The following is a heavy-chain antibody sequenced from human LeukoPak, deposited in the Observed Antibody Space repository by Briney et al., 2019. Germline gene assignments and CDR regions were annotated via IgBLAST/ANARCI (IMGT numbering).Heavy chain of an antibody. CDR1: GYTFTGYY. CDR3: ARGVYAILGGIAAAGTIDY. J-gene: IGHJ4*02. D-gene: IGHD6-13*01. V-gene: IGHV1-2*02. CDR2: MNPNSGGT. Sequence: ASVKVSCKASGYTFTGYYMHWVRQAPGQGLEWMGWMNPNSGGTNYAQKFQGRVTMTRDTSISTAYMELSRLRSDDTAVYYCARGVYAILGGIAAAGTIDYWGQGTLVTVSS.